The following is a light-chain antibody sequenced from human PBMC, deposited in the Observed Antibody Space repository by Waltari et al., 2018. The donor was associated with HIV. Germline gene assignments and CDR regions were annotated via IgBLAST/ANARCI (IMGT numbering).Light chain of an antibody. CDR1: SSNLGTNG. J-gene: IGLJ3*02. V-gene: IGLV1-44*01. CDR3: AAWDDSLRGWV. CDR2: NDN. Sequence: QSLLTQPPSASGTPGQRVTISCSGRSSNLGTNGITWSHHLPGTAPKLLIYNDNQRPSGVPDRFSGSKSGTSASLAISGLQSEDEADYYCAAWDDSLRGWVFGRGTKLDVL.